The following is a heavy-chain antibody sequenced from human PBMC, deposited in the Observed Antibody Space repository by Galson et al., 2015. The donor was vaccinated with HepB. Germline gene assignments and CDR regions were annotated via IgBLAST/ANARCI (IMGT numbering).Heavy chain of an antibody. CDR1: GFTFDDYT. V-gene: IGHV3-43*01. CDR2: INWDGGST. D-gene: IGHD5-24*01. J-gene: IGHJ4*02. Sequence: SLRLSCAASGFTFDDYTMHWVRQAPGKGLEWVSLINWDGGSTYYADSVKGRSTISRDNSKNSLCLQINSLRTEDTALYYCAKGEMATNEFDYWGQGTLVTVSS. CDR3: AKGEMATNEFDY.